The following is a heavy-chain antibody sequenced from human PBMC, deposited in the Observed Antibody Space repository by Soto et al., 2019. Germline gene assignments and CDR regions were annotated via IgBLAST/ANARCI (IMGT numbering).Heavy chain of an antibody. CDR1: GGTFSSYA. D-gene: IGHD2-8*01. J-gene: IGHJ5*02. CDR2: IIPIFGTA. Sequence: GASVKVSCKASGGTFSSYAISWVRQAPGQGLEWMGGIIPIFGTANYAQKFQGRVTVTADESTSTAYMELSSLRSEDTAVYYCARALGIGYSVKKYNWFDPWGQGTLVTVSS. CDR3: ARALGIGYSVKKYNWFDP. V-gene: IGHV1-69*13.